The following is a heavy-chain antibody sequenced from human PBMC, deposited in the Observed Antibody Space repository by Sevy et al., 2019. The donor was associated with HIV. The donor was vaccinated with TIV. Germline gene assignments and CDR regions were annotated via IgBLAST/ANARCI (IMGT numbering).Heavy chain of an antibody. Sequence: SETLSLTCAVSGGSVSSGGYSWSWIRQPPGKGLEWIGYIYHDGSSYYNPSLRSRVTISLDKSKNQFSLELNSVIAADTAVYYCARLAHRVKWLDPWGQGTLVTVSA. J-gene: IGHJ5*02. V-gene: IGHV4-30-2*01. CDR2: IYHDGSS. CDR3: ARLAHRVKWLDP. CDR1: GGSVSSGGYS.